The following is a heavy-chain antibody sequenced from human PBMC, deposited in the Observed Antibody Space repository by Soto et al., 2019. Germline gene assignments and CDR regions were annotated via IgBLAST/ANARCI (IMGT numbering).Heavy chain of an antibody. CDR1: GFSLSNSGVG. V-gene: IGHV2-5*02. Sequence: QITLKESGPTLVKPPQTLTLTCTFSGFSLSNSGVGVGWIREPPGKAMEWLALIYWDDDKRYSPSLKNRLAITKDTSKNQVLLTRTNMDPVDTATYYWAYRPIGPTSWFDPWGQGTLVTVSS. CDR2: IYWDDDK. CDR3: AYRPIGPTSWFDP. J-gene: IGHJ5*02.